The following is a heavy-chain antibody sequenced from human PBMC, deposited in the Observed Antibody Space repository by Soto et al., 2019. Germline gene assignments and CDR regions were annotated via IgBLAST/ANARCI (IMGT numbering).Heavy chain of an antibody. CDR1: GGTFSSYA. Sequence: QVQLVQSGAEVKKPGSSVKVSCKASGGTFSSYAISWVRQAPGQGLEWMGGFNPIFETANYAQKFQGRVTITADESTNTAYMELSSLRSEDTAVYYCTRGITLIRGVIPPGYYYGMDVWGHGTRVAVSS. D-gene: IGHD3-10*01. V-gene: IGHV1-69*01. J-gene: IGHJ6*02. CDR3: TRGITLIRGVIPPGYYYGMDV. CDR2: FNPIFETA.